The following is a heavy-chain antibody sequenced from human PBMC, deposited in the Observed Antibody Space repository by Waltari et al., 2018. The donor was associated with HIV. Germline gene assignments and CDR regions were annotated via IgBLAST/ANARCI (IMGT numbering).Heavy chain of an antibody. CDR3: ARGGGLNLDY. V-gene: IGHV3-7*01. CDR2: IKQDGSEK. J-gene: IGHJ4*02. CDR1: GSTCISHW. Sequence: VQLVESGGGLVQPGGSLRLPWSPSGSTCISHWMGWVRQAPGKGLEWVANIKQDGSEKYYVDSVKGRFTISRDIAKNSLYLQMNSLRAEDTAVYHCARGGGLNLDYWGQGTLVTVSS. D-gene: IGHD3-16*01.